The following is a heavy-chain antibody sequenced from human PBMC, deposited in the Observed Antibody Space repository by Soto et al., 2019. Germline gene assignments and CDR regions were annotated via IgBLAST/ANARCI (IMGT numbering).Heavy chain of an antibody. D-gene: IGHD5-18*01. CDR1: GGSISSSSYY. CDR2: IYYSGST. Sequence: QLQLQESGPGLVKPSETLSLTCTVSGGSISSSSYYWRWIRQPPGKGLEWIGSIYYSGSTYYNPSLKSRVTISVDTSKNQFSLKLSSVTAADTAVYYCASFTASGNYFDYWGQGTLVTVSS. J-gene: IGHJ4*02. V-gene: IGHV4-39*01. CDR3: ASFTASGNYFDY.